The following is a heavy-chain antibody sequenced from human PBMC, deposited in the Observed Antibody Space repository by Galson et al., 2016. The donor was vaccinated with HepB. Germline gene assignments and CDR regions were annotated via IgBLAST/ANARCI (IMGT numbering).Heavy chain of an antibody. CDR2: INWNGGST. D-gene: IGHD6-19*01. CDR1: GFTFDDYG. Sequence: SLRLSCAASGFTFDDYGMSWVRQAPGKGLEWVSGINWNGGSTSYADSVKGRFTISRDNAKNSLYLQMNSLRAEDTALYHCARFKAGVYFDYWGQGTLVTVSS. V-gene: IGHV3-20*01. J-gene: IGHJ4*02. CDR3: ARFKAGVYFDY.